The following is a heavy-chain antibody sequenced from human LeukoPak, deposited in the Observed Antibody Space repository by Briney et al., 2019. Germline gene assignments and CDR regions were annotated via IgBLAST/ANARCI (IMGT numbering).Heavy chain of an antibody. D-gene: IGHD3/OR15-3a*01. CDR2: IIPSLNRA. Sequence: GASVKISCKSSVGPFDNYAINWVRQAPGQGLEWMGRIIPSLNRANYAQIRVTITADKSTATAYMELSGLRYEDTAVYYCARRTDRVDDAFDVWGQGTMVTVSS. CDR1: VGPFDNYA. V-gene: IGHV1-69*04. J-gene: IGHJ3*01. CDR3: ARRTDRVDDAFDV.